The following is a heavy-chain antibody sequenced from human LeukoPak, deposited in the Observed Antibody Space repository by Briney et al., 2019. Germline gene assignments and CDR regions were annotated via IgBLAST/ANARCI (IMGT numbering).Heavy chain of an antibody. J-gene: IGHJ4*02. V-gene: IGHV4-61*02. Sequence: SQALSLTCTVSGGSISSGSYYWSWIRQPAGKGLEWIGRIYTSGSTNYNPSLKSRVTISVDTSKNQFSLKLSSVTAADTAVYYCARQDRGYSYVNGYWGQGTLVTVSS. CDR3: ARQDRGYSYVNGY. D-gene: IGHD5-18*01. CDR1: GGSISSGSYY. CDR2: IYTSGST.